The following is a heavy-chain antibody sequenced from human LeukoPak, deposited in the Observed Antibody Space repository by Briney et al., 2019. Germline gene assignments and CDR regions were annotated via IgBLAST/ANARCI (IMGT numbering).Heavy chain of an antibody. V-gene: IGHV4-30-2*01. CDR3: ARQTSVLSYFDY. CDR1: GGSISSGGYS. Sequence: SETLSLTCAVSGGSISSGGYSWSWIRQPPGKGLEWIGYIYHSGSTYYNPSLKSRVTISVDRSKNQFSLKLSSVTAADTAVYYCARQTSVLSYFDYWGQGTLVTVSS. CDR2: IYHSGST. J-gene: IGHJ4*02.